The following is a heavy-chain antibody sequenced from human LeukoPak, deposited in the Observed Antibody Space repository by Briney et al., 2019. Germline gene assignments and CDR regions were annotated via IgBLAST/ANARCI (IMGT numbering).Heavy chain of an antibody. CDR3: ARDLSGFRSSTSKGYMDV. D-gene: IGHD2-2*01. Sequence: ASVKVSCKASGYTFTSYYMHWVRQAPGQGLEWIGIINPSGGSTSYAQKFQGRVTMTRDTSTSTVYMELSSLRSEDTAVYYCARDLSGFRSSTSKGYMDVWGKGTTVTVSS. V-gene: IGHV1-46*01. CDR1: GYTFTSYY. J-gene: IGHJ6*03. CDR2: INPSGGST.